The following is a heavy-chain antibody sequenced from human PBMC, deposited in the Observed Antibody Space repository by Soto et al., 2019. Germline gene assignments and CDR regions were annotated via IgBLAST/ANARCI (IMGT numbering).Heavy chain of an antibody. CDR3: ARLGGYSTNFDY. V-gene: IGHV4-39*01. CDR1: GGSISSSSYY. D-gene: IGHD4-4*01. CDR2: IYYSGST. Sequence: QLLESGPGLVKPSETLSLTCTVSGGSISSSSYYWGWIRQPPGKGLEWIGSIYYSGSTYYNPSLKSRVTISVDTSKNQFSLKLSSVTAADTAVYYCARLGGYSTNFDYWGQGTLVTVSS. J-gene: IGHJ4*02.